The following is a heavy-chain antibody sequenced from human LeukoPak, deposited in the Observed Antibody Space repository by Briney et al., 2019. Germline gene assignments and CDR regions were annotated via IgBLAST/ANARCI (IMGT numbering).Heavy chain of an antibody. D-gene: IGHD3-10*01. CDR3: ARDWAGGPHDH. CDR2: ISGSGNTI. V-gene: IGHV3-11*01. CDR1: GFTFSDYY. Sequence: GGSLRLSSTASGFTFSDYYMSWIRQAPGKGLEWVSYISGSGNTIYYADSMKGRFTISRDNAKNSLYLQMNSLRVEDTAVYYCARDWAGGPHDHWGQGTLVTVSS. J-gene: IGHJ4*02.